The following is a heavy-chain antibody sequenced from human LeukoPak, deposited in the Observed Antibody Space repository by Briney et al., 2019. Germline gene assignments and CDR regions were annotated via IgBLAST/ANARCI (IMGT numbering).Heavy chain of an antibody. CDR3: ASLFDP. J-gene: IGHJ5*02. CDR1: GYTFTGYY. Sequence: SVKVSCKASGYTFTGYYMHWVRQAPGQGLEWMGGIIPIFGTANYAQKFQGRVTITADESTSTAYMELSSLRSEDTAVYYCASLFDPWGQGTLVTVSS. CDR2: IIPIFGTA. V-gene: IGHV1-69*13.